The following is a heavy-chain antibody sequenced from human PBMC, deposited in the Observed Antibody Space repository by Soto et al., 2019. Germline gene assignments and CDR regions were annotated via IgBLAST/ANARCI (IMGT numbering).Heavy chain of an antibody. J-gene: IGHJ5*02. CDR3: AKGGSIDYDILTGRDWFDP. CDR1: GFTFDDYA. Sequence: GGSLRLSCAASGFTFDDYAMHWVRQAPGKGLEWVSGISWNSGSIGYADSVKGRFTISRDNAKNSLYLQMNSLRAEDTALYYCAKGGSIDYDILTGRDWFDPWGQGTLVTVSS. CDR2: ISWNSGSI. D-gene: IGHD3-9*01. V-gene: IGHV3-9*01.